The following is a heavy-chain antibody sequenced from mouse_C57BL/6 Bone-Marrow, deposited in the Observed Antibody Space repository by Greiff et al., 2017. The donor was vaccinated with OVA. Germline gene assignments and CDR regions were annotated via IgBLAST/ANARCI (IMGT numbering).Heavy chain of an antibody. CDR3: AIEYGNYRNYYAMDY. J-gene: IGHJ4*01. D-gene: IGHD2-1*01. V-gene: IGHV1-74*01. Sequence: QVQLQQPGAELVKPGASVKLSCKASGYTFTSYWMHWVKQRPGRGLEWIGRIDPSDSDTNYNQKFKGKATLTVDKSSSTAYMQLSSLTSEDSAVYYCAIEYGNYRNYYAMDYWGQGTSVTVSS. CDR1: GYTFTSYW. CDR2: IDPSDSDT.